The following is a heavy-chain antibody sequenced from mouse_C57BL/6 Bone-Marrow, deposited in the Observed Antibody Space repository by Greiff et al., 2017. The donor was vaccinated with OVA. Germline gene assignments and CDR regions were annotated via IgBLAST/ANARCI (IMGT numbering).Heavy chain of an antibody. J-gene: IGHJ1*03. D-gene: IGHD2-4*01. V-gene: IGHV14-2*01. CDR1: GFNIKDYY. CDR2: IDPEDGET. Sequence: EVKLQQSGAELVKPGASVKLSCTASGFNIKDYYMPWVKQWTEQGLEWIGRIDPEDGETKYAPKFQGQATITADTSSNTAYLQLSSLTSEYTAVYYCARVDSPYYDYGGWYFDVWGTGTTVTVSS. CDR3: ARVDSPYYDYGGWYFDV.